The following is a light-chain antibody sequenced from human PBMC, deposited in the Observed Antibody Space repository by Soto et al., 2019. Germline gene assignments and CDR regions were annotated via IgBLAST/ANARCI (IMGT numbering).Light chain of an antibody. V-gene: IGLV1-47*01. CDR2: RNN. J-gene: IGLJ1*01. Sequence: QSVLTQPPSASGTPGQRVTISCSGSSSNIGSNYVYWYQHLTGTAPKLLIYRNNQRPSGVPDRFSGSKSGTSASLAISGLRSEDEADYYCATWDDSLSNYDFGTGTKLTVL. CDR1: SSNIGSNY. CDR3: ATWDDSLSNYD.